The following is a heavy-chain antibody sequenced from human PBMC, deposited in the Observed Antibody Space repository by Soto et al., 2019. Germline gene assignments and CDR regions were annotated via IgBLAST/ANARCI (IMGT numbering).Heavy chain of an antibody. J-gene: IGHJ6*02. D-gene: IGHD2-2*01. CDR3: ARSPDIVVVPLEGYYYGMDV. CDR2: IIPVFGTA. V-gene: IGHV1-69*06. CDR1: AGTCSSYD. Sequence: AVKVSCKASAGTCSSYDMSWVRQAPGQGLEWMGGIIPVFGTADDAQKFQGRVTITADKSTSTASMELTSLRSEGTAVYYCARSPDIVVVPLEGYYYGMDVWGQGTTVTVSS.